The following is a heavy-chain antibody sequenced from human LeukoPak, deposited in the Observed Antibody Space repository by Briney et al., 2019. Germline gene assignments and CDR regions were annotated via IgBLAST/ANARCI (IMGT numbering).Heavy chain of an antibody. CDR3: AKGTIAAAGRSNAFDI. CDR1: GGSFSGYY. D-gene: IGHD6-13*01. J-gene: IGHJ3*02. V-gene: IGHV4-34*01. CDR2: INHSGST. Sequence: PSETLSLTCAVYGGSFSGYYWSWIRQPPGKGLEWIGEINHSGSTNYNPSLKSRVTISVDTSKNQFSLKLSSVTAADTAVYYCAKGTIAAAGRSNAFDIWGQGTMVTVSS.